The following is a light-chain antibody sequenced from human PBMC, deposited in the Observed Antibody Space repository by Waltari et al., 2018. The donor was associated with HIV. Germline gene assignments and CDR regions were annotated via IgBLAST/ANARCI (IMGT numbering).Light chain of an antibody. CDR1: SRDVGGYSL. Sequence: QSALTQPASVSGPPGQSITISCIGTSRDVGGYSLVSWYQHHPGKAPQLLIFEDTDRPSGVSNRFSASKSGTTASLTISGLLAEDAADYYCCSYGGFTTYVFGSGTKVTVL. CDR2: EDT. V-gene: IGLV2-23*01. CDR3: CSYGGFTTYV. J-gene: IGLJ1*01.